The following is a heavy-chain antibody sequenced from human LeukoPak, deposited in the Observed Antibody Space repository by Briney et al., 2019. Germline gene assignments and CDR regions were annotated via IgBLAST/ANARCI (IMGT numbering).Heavy chain of an antibody. Sequence: GGSLRLSCAASGFTFSTYSMNWVRQAPGKGLEWVSFISSASSYIYYADSVKGRFTISRDDAKNSLYLQMNSLRAEDTAVYYCARYCSSSRCLYYYHMDVWGKGTTVTVSS. CDR1: GFTFSTYS. V-gene: IGHV3-21*01. CDR2: ISSASSYI. CDR3: ARYCSSSRCLYYYHMDV. J-gene: IGHJ6*03. D-gene: IGHD2-2*01.